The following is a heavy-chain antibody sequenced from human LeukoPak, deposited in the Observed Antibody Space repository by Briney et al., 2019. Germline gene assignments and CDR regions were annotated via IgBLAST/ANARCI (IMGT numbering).Heavy chain of an antibody. D-gene: IGHD3-22*01. V-gene: IGHV3-53*01. J-gene: IGHJ4*02. CDR2: LYSGGNT. CDR3: AREYYYDSSGYYAPDHFDY. CDR1: GFTVSNNS. Sequence: GGSLRLSCAASGFTVSNNSLNWVRQAPGKGLAWVSILYSGGNTYYADSVKGRFTISRDNAKNSLYLQMNSLRAEDTAVYYCAREYYYDSSGYYAPDHFDYWGQGTLVAVSS.